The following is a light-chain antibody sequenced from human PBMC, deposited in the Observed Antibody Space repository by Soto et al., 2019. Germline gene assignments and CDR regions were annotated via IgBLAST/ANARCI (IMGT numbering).Light chain of an antibody. V-gene: IGKV1-33*01. Sequence: DIQMTHSPSSLSASVVDRFTITCQASQDINKNLIWYQQKPGKAPKLLIYDASDLETGVPSRFSGSGSGTGFTFTISSLQPEDFATYYCQQLNSYPLTFGQGTRLEIK. CDR2: DAS. CDR3: QQLNSYPLT. CDR1: QDINKN. J-gene: IGKJ5*01.